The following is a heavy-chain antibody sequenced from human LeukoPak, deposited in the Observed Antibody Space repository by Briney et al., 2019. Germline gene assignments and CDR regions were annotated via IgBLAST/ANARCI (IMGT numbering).Heavy chain of an antibody. CDR1: GYIFTSYW. CDR3: ARHLAGYCSGGSCTDRVLDY. Sequence: GESLKISCKGSGYIFTSYWIGWVRQMPGKGLEWMGIIYPGDSDTRYSPSFEGQVTISADKSISTAYLQWSSLRASDTAIYYCARHLAGYCSGGSCTDRVLDYWGQGTLVTVSS. D-gene: IGHD2-15*01. CDR2: IYPGDSDT. V-gene: IGHV5-51*01. J-gene: IGHJ4*02.